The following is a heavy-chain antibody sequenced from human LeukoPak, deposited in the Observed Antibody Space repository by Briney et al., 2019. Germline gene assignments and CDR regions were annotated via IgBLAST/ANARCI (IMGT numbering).Heavy chain of an antibody. CDR2: ISYDGSNK. D-gene: IGHD2-15*01. Sequence: GGSLRLSCAASGFTFSSYAMHWVRQAPGKGLEWVAVISYDGSNKYYADSVKGRFTISRDNSKNTLYLQMNSLRAEDTAVYYCARCAFEYCSARMGYYMDVWGKGTTVTVSS. CDR1: GFTFSSYA. V-gene: IGHV3-30-3*01. CDR3: ARCAFEYCSARMGYYMDV. J-gene: IGHJ6*03.